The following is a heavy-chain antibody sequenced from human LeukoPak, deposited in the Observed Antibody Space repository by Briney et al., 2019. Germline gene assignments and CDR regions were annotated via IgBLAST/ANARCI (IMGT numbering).Heavy chain of an antibody. CDR1: GYSFTSYW. CDR2: IYPGDSDT. J-gene: IGHJ4*02. Sequence: GESLKISCKGSGYSFTSYWIGWVRQMPGKGLEWMGIIYPGDSDTRYSPSFQGQVTISADKSIITSYLQLSSMTASDTAMYYCESLRAAEYYFAYWGQGPLALVSS. CDR3: ESLRAAEYYFAY. V-gene: IGHV5-51*01. D-gene: IGHD2-15*01.